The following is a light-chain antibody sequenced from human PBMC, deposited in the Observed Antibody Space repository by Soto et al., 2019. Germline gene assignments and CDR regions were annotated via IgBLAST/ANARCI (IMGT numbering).Light chain of an antibody. CDR2: GNS. J-gene: IGLJ2*01. V-gene: IGLV1-40*01. Sequence: QPVLTQPPSVSGAPGQRVTISCTGSSSNIGAGYDVHWYQQLPGTAPKLLIYGNSDRPSGVPDRFSGSKSGTSASLAITGLQAEDEADYYCAVWDDSLDGVVFGGGTKVTVL. CDR3: AVWDDSLDGVV. CDR1: SSNIGAGYD.